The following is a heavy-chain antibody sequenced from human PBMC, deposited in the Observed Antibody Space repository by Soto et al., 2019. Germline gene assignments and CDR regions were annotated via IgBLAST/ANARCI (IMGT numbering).Heavy chain of an antibody. CDR2: ISAYNGNT. CDR3: ARDYSSSWYRWFNP. J-gene: IGHJ5*02. V-gene: IGHV1-18*01. D-gene: IGHD6-13*01. CDR1: GYTFTTYG. Sequence: QVQLVQSGAEVKKPGASVKVSCKASGYTFTTYGISWVRQAPGQGLEWMGWISAYNGNTNYAQKVQGRVTMTPDTSTSTAYMELRSLRSDGTAVYYCARDYSSSWYRWFNPWGQGTLVTVSS.